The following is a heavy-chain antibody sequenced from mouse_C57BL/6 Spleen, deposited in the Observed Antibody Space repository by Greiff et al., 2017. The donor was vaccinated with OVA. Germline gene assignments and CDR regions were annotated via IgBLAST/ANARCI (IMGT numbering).Heavy chain of an antibody. CDR2: IWSGGST. D-gene: IGHD2-10*01. J-gene: IGHJ2*01. CDR3: ARTYYGNYVYFDY. CDR1: GFSLTSYG. V-gene: IGHV2-2*01. Sequence: VQGVVSGPGLVQPSQRLSITCTVSGFSLTSYGVHWVRQSPGKGLEWLGVIWSGGSTDYNAAFISRLSISKDNSKSQVFFKMNSLQADDTAIYYCARTYYGNYVYFDYWGQGTTLTVSS.